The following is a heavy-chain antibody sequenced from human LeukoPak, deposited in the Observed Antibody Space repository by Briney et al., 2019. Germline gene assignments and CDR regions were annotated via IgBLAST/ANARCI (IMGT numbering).Heavy chain of an antibody. J-gene: IGHJ4*02. D-gene: IGHD3-9*01. CDR1: GFTFSSYG. CDR3: ARDSEPYDILTGYYNY. CDR2: IWYDGSNK. V-gene: IGHV3-33*01. Sequence: PGGSLRLSCAASGFTFSSYGMHWVRQAPGKGLEWVAVIWYDGSNKYYADSVKGRFTISRDNSKNTLYLQMNSLRAEDTAVYYCARDSEPYDILTGYYNYWGQGTLVTVSS.